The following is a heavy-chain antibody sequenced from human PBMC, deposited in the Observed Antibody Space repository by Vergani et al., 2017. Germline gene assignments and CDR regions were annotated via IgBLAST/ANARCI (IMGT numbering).Heavy chain of an antibody. V-gene: IGHV3-23*01. CDR1: GFTFSSHA. CDR2: IKNTGDST. D-gene: IGHD2-21*02. CDR3: ATQNCGGDCYSAFDV. J-gene: IGHJ3*01. Sequence: EVQLLQSEGAVVQPGGSLRLSCVASGFTFSSHAMSWVRQGHGQGLEWVSSIKNTGDSTHYADSVKGRFTISRDNSKNTLFLHMNSLRTEDTAVYFCATQNCGGDCYSAFDVWGQGTLVAVSS.